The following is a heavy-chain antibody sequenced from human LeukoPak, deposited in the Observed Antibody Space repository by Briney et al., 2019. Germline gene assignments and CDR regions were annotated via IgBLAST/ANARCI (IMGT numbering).Heavy chain of an antibody. CDR3: ARVQVPAAKARGAFDI. CDR1: GFTFSSYA. CDR2: ITNSGSNT. D-gene: IGHD2-2*01. J-gene: IGHJ3*02. Sequence: GGSLRLSCAASGFTFSSYAMSWVRQAPGKGLEWVSAITNSGSNTYYADSVKGRFTISRDNSKNTIYLQMNSLRADDTAVYYCARVQVPAAKARGAFDIWGQGTMVTVSS. V-gene: IGHV3-23*05.